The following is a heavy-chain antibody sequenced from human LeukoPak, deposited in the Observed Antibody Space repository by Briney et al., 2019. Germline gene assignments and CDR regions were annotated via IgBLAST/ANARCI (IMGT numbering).Heavy chain of an antibody. CDR1: GFTFSSYA. V-gene: IGHV3-23*01. J-gene: IGHJ5*02. Sequence: PGGSLRLSCAASGFTFSSYAMSWVRQAPGKGLEWVSAISGSGGSTHYADSVKGRFTNSRDNSKNTLYLQMNSLRAEDTAVYYCAKDGRPYYYGSGSHSEWRGNWFDPWGQGTLVTVSS. CDR3: AKDGRPYYYGSGSHSEWRGNWFDP. D-gene: IGHD3-10*01. CDR2: ISGSGGST.